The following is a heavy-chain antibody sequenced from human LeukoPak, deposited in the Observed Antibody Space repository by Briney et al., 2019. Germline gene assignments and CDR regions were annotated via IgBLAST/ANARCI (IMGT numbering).Heavy chain of an antibody. V-gene: IGHV3-53*01. D-gene: IGHD2-8*01. CDR2: IYSGGST. CDR3: ARGQGSRYCTNGVCYWFDP. CDR1: GFSASSNY. J-gene: IGHJ5*02. Sequence: GGSLRLSCAASGFSASSNYMNWVRQAPGKGLEWVSVIYSGGSTDYADSVKGRFTISRDNSKNTLYLQMNSLRAEDTAVYYCARGQGSRYCTNGVCYWFDPWGQGTLVTVSS.